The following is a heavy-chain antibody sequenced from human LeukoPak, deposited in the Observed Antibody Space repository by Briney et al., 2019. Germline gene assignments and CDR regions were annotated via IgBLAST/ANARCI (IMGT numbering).Heavy chain of an antibody. V-gene: IGHV3-21*01. CDR2: TSSSSSYK. CDR1: GFTFSSYS. D-gene: IGHD5-12*01. J-gene: IGHJ6*02. Sequence: GGSLRLSCAASGFTFSSYSMNWVRQAPGKGLEWVSSTSSSSSYKYYADSVKGRFTISRDSAKNSLYLQMSSLRDEDTAVYYCARDAGNSGYGMDVWGQGTTVTVSS. CDR3: ARDAGNSGYGMDV.